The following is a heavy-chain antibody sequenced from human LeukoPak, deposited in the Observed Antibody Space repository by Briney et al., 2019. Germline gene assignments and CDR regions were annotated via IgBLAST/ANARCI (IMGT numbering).Heavy chain of an antibody. CDR1: GGSVSSGSYY. CDR3: ARRLVAGYYFDY. Sequence: SETLSLTCTVSGGSVSSGSYYWSWIRQPPGKGLEWIGYIYYSGSTNYNPSLKSRVTISVDTSKNQFSLKLSSVTAADTAVYYCARRLVAGYYFDYWGQGTLVTVSS. D-gene: IGHD6-19*01. CDR2: IYYSGST. V-gene: IGHV4-61*01. J-gene: IGHJ4*02.